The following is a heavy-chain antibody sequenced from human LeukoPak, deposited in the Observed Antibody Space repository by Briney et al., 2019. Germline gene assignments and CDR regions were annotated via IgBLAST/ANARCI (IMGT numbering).Heavy chain of an antibody. CDR3: ARAKGDHVVPAAMLDY. CDR1: GFTVSSNY. V-gene: IGHV3-53*01. CDR2: IYSGGST. Sequence: GGSLRLSCAASGFTVSSNYMSWVRQAPGKGLEWVPVIYSGGSTYYADSVKGRFTISRDNSKNTLYLQMNSLRAEDTAVYYCARAKGDHVVPAAMLDYWGQGTLVTVSS. D-gene: IGHD2-2*01. J-gene: IGHJ4*02.